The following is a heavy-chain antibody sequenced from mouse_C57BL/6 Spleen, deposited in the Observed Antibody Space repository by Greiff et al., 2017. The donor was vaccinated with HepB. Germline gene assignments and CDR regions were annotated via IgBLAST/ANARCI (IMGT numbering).Heavy chain of an antibody. Sequence: ESGPGLVKPSQSLSLTCSVTGYSITSGYYWNWIRQFPGNKLEWMGYISYDGSNNYNPSLKNRISITRDTSKNQFFLKLNSVTTEDTATYYCARREAIYYDYEGAWFAYWGQGTLVTVSA. J-gene: IGHJ3*01. CDR2: ISYDGSN. CDR1: GYSITSGYY. V-gene: IGHV3-6*01. CDR3: ARREAIYYDYEGAWFAY. D-gene: IGHD2-4*01.